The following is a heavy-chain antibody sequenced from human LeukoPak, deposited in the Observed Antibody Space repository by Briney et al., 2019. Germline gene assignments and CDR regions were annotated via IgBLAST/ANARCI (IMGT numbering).Heavy chain of an antibody. CDR3: ARGRVLSGMDV. J-gene: IGHJ6*02. CDR1: GGSFSGYY. V-gene: IGHV4-34*01. D-gene: IGHD4/OR15-4a*01. CDR2: INHSGST. Sequence: SETLSLTCAVYGGSFSGYYWSWIRQPPGKGLEWIGEINHSGSTNYNPSLKSRVTISVDTSKNQFSLKLSSVTAADTAVYYCARGRVLSGMDVWGQGTTVTVSS.